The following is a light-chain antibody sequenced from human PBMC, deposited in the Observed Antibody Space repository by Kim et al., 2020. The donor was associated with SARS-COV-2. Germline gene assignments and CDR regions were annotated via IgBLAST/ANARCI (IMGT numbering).Light chain of an antibody. V-gene: IGKV3-11*01. J-gene: IGKJ4*01. CDR1: QSVRNF. CDR2: DVS. Sequence: EVVLTQSPATLSLYPGERATLSCRASQSVRNFLAWYQQKPGQAPRLLIYDVSNRATGIPARFSGGGSGTDFTLTISSLEPEDFAVYYCQQRFSWPLTFGGGTKVDIK. CDR3: QQRFSWPLT.